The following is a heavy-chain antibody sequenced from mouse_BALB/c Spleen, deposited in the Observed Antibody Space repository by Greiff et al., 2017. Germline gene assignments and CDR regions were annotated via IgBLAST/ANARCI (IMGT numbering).Heavy chain of an antibody. Sequence: VQLQQSGAELVRPGTSVKMSCKAAGYTFTNYWIRWVKQRPGHGLEWIGDIYPGGGYTNYNEKFKGKATLTADTSSSTAYMQLSSLTSEDSAIYCCARVYDGYDVAYWGQGTLVTVSA. CDR1: GYTFTNYW. CDR2: IYPGGGYT. J-gene: IGHJ3*01. V-gene: IGHV1-63*02. CDR3: ARVYDGYDVAY. D-gene: IGHD2-3*01.